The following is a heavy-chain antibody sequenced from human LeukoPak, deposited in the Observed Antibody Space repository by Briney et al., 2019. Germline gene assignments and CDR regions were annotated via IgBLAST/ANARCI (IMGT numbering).Heavy chain of an antibody. CDR1: GFTFSNSA. CDR3: AKGIYSSGWSYFDY. Sequence: GSLRLSCAASGFTFSNSAMSWVRQAPGKGLEWVSTLSGSGITTYYADSVKGRFTISRDNSKNTLYLQMNSLRAEDTAVYYCAKGIYSSGWSYFDYWGHGTLVTVSS. V-gene: IGHV3-23*01. J-gene: IGHJ4*01. D-gene: IGHD6-19*01. CDR2: LSGSGITT.